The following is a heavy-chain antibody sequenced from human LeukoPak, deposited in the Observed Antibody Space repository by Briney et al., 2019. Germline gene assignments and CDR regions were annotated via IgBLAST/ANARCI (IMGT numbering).Heavy chain of an antibody. J-gene: IGHJ5*02. CDR1: GGSFSGYY. CDR3: ARALGSYSGYDYYWFDP. Sequence: SETLPLTCAVYGGSFSGYYWSWIRQPPGKGLEWIGGINHSGNTNYKPSLKSRATISVDTSKIQFSLKLSSVTAADTAVYYCARALGSYSGYDYYWFDPWGQGTLVTVSS. CDR2: INHSGNT. D-gene: IGHD5-12*01. V-gene: IGHV4-34*01.